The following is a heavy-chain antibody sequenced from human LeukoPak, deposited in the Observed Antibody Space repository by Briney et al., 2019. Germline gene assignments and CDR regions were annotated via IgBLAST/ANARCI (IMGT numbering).Heavy chain of an antibody. CDR3: TTDPTYGDYYAFDI. CDR2: IKSKTDGGTT. J-gene: IGHJ3*02. V-gene: IGHV3-15*01. Sequence: GGSLRLSCAASVFTFSNAWMSWVRQAPGKGLEWVGRIKSKTDGGTTDYAAPVKGRFTISRDDSKNTLYLQMNSLKTEDTAVYYCTTDPTYGDYYAFDIWGQGTTVTVSS. D-gene: IGHD4-17*01. CDR1: VFTFSNAW.